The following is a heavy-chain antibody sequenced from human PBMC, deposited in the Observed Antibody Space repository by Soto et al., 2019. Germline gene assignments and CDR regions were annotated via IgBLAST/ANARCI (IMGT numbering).Heavy chain of an antibody. CDR3: AKDRDITIFGVIARYFDY. CDR1: GFTFSSYA. V-gene: IGHV3-23*01. D-gene: IGHD3-3*01. CDR2: ISGNDGST. J-gene: IGHJ4*02. Sequence: EVQLLESGGDLVQRGGSLRLSCAASGFTFSSYAMSWVRQTPGKGLEWVSAISGNDGSTYYTDSVKGRFTIARDNSKNTLYLQMNSLRAEDTAVYYCAKDRDITIFGVIARYFDYWGQGTLVTVSS.